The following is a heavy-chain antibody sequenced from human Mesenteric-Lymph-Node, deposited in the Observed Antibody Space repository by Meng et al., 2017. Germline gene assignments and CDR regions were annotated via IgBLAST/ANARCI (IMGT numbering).Heavy chain of an antibody. J-gene: IGHJ4*02. CDR2: INSDGSST. D-gene: IGHD2-15*01. CDR1: GFTFSSYW. V-gene: IGHV3-74*01. CDR3: ASYRGSSGGY. Sequence: GESLKISCAASGFTFSSYWMHWVRQAPGKGLVWVSRINSDGSSTSYADSVKGRFTISRDNAKNTLYLQMNSLRAEDTAVYYCASYRGSSGGYWGQGTLVTVSS.